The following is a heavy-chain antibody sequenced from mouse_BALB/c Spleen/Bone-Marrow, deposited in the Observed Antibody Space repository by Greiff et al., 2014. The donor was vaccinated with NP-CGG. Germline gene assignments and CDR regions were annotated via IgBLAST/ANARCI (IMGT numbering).Heavy chain of an antibody. CDR3: ARGLDYGNYGPGFAY. Sequence: EVKVVESGGGLVQPGGSLKLSCAASGFTFSWFGMSWVRQTPDKRQELVATINSNGGSTYYPDSVKGRFTISRDNAKNTLYLQMSSLKSEDTAMYYCARGLDYGNYGPGFAYWGQGTLVTVSA. J-gene: IGHJ3*01. CDR2: INSNGGST. CDR1: GFTFSWFG. V-gene: IGHV5-6-3*01. D-gene: IGHD2-1*01.